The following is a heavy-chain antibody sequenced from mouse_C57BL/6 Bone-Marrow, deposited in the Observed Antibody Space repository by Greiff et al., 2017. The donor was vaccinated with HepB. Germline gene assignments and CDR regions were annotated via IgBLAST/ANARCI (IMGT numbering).Heavy chain of an antibody. CDR2: IYPRSGNT. V-gene: IGHV1-81*01. CDR1: GYTFTSYG. CDR3: ARWGNFYYGSSYCWYFDV. Sequence: VHLVESGAELARPGASVKLSCKASGYTFTSYGISWVKQRTGQGLEWIGEIYPRSGNTYYNEKFKGKATLTADKSSSTAYMELRSLTSEDSAVYFCARWGNFYYGSSYCWYFDVWGTGTTVTVSS. J-gene: IGHJ1*03. D-gene: IGHD1-1*01.